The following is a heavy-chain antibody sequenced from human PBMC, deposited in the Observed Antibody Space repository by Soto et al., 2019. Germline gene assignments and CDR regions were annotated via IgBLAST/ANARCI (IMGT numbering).Heavy chain of an antibody. CDR1: GGSISSGGYY. Sequence: PSLTCTVSGGSISSGGYYWSWIRQHPGKGLEWIGYIYYSGSTYYNPSLKSRVTISVDTSKNQFSLKLSSVTAADTAVYYCARGGGGSGTNYYYYYGMDVWGQGTTVTVSS. J-gene: IGHJ6*02. D-gene: IGHD3-10*01. CDR3: ARGGGGSGTNYYYYYGMDV. V-gene: IGHV4-31*03. CDR2: IYYSGST.